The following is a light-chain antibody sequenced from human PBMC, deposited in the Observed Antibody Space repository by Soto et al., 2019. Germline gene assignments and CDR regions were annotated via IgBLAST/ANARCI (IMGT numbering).Light chain of an antibody. V-gene: IGLV2-14*03. CDR2: DVT. CDR1: SSDVGAYNY. J-gene: IGLJ1*01. Sequence: QSVLTQPASGSGSPGQSIAISCTGTSSDVGAYNYVSWYQHHPGKVPKLVIYDVTNRPSGISDRFSGSKSGNTASLTISGLQAEDEADFYCCSYTSTSTYVFGTGTKVTVL. CDR3: CSYTSTSTYV.